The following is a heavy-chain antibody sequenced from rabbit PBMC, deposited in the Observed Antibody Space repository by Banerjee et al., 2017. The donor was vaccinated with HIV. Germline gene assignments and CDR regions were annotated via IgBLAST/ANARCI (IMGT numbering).Heavy chain of an antibody. CDR3: ATNVGSSYNEGFKL. D-gene: IGHD8-1*01. V-gene: IGHV1S47*01. Sequence: QEQLEESGGGLVKPEGSLTLTCKASGFDLSSSYYMCWVRQAPGKGLEWIGCIYTGDGSTYYASWAKGRFTITRSTSLNTASLQLNSLTAADTATYFCATNVGSSYNEGFKLWGPGTLVTVS. J-gene: IGHJ4*01. CDR2: IYTGDGST. CDR1: GFDLSSSYY.